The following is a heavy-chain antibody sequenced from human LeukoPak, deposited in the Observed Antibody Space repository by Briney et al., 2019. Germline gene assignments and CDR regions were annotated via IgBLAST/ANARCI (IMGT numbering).Heavy chain of an antibody. D-gene: IGHD1-26*01. J-gene: IGHJ4*02. V-gene: IGHV1-2*02. CDR3: ATRPPPVGVGPFDF. CDR2: INPKSGGT. Sequence: ASVKVSCEPSGYIFSESNIYWVRQAPGQGLEWVGWINPKSGGTNYAQKFQGRVTMTSDTSINTVFMEVRRLTSDDMAVYYCATRPPPVGVGPFDFWGQGTLVTVSS. CDR1: GYIFSESN.